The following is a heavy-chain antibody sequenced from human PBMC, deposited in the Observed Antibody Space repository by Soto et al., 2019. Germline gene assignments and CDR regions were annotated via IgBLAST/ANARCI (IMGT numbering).Heavy chain of an antibody. V-gene: IGHV3-23*01. CDR1: GFTFRSYG. J-gene: IGHJ4*02. Sequence: EVHLLESGGGLVQPGGSLRLSCAASGFTFRSYGMTWVRQAPGKGLEWVSTISGDGGRTYYADSGKGLSTISRDSSKRTLDLQMNSLRAEVTALYYCAKGSNQAAYMLRGSQDSWGQGTLVTVSS. CDR2: ISGDGGRT. CDR3: AKGSNQAAYMLRGSQDS. D-gene: IGHD3-10*01.